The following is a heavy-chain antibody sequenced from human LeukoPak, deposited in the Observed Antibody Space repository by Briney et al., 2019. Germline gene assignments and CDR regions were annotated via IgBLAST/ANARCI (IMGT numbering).Heavy chain of an antibody. Sequence: SETLSLTCAVYGGSLSGYYWSWIRQPPGKGLEWIGEINHSGSTNYNPSLKSRVTISVDTSKNQFSLKLSSVTAADTAVYYCARLCSIRWCLHDWFDPWGQGTLVTVSS. D-gene: IGHD2-21*01. V-gene: IGHV4-34*01. CDR3: ARLCSIRWCLHDWFDP. CDR1: GGSLSGYY. J-gene: IGHJ5*02. CDR2: INHSGST.